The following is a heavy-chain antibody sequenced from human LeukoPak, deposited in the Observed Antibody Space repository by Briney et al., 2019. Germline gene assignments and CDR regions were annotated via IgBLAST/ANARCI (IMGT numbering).Heavy chain of an antibody. CDR2: IYTSGST. Sequence: SETLSLTCTVSGGSISSYYWSWIRQPAGKGLEWIGRIYTSGSTNYNPSLKSRVTMSVDTSKNQFSLKLSSVTAADTAVYYCARDRGDILTGYYQYYFDYWGQGTLVTVSS. CDR3: ARDRGDILTGYYQYYFDY. V-gene: IGHV4-4*07. D-gene: IGHD3-9*01. CDR1: GGSISSYY. J-gene: IGHJ4*02.